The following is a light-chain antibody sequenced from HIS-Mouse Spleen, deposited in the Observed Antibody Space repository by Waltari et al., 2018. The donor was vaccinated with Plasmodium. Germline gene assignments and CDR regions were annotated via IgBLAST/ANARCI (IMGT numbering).Light chain of an antibody. J-gene: IGLJ2*01. V-gene: IGLV2-23*01. CDR3: CSYAGSSTSKV. Sequence: QSALTQPASVSGSPGQSITISCTGTSSDVGSYNLVSWYQQHPGKAPKLMIYEGSKRPAGVSKRFSGSKSGNTASLTISGLHAEDEADYYCCSYAGSSTSKVFGGGTKLTVL. CDR2: EGS. CDR1: SSDVGSYNL.